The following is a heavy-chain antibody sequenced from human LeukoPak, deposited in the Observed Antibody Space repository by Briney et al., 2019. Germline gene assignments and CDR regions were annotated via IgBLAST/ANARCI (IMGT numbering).Heavy chain of an antibody. D-gene: IGHD5-24*01. CDR2: INPNSGGT. CDR1: GYTFTGYY. J-gene: IGHJ4*02. V-gene: IGHV1-2*06. CDR3: ARARMSRDVYNWDY. Sequence: GASVKVSCKASGYTFTGYYMHWVRQAPGQGLEWMGRINPNSGGTNYAQKFQGRVTMTRDTSISTAYMELSRLRSDDTALYYCARARMSRDVYNWDYWGQGTLVTVSS.